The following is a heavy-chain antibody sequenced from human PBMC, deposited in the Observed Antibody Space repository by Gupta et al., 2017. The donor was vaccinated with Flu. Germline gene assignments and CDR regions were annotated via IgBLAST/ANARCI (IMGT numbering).Heavy chain of an antibody. J-gene: IGHJ4*02. CDR2: ISGSGNSR. Sequence: NWIGQGPGKGLEWVAYISGSGNSRYDANSVRCRFTISRDNADNSLYLQRHSLRADDTAVYCCARDSAGTQYDPNHPYYFDSWGPGTRVTVSS. CDR3: ARDSAGTQYDPNHPYYFDS. V-gene: IGHV3-48*03. D-gene: IGHD3-16*01.